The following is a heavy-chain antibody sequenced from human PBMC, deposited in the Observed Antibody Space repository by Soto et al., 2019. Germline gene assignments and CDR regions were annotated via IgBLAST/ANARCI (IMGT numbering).Heavy chain of an antibody. CDR2: ISAYNSNT. Sequence: ASVKVSCKASGYTFTSYGISWVRQAPGQGLEWMGWISAYNSNTNYAQKLQGRVTMTTDTSTSTAYMELRSLRSDDTAVYYCARDQGILTGYDYFDYWGQGTLVTVSS. CDR1: GYTFTSYG. J-gene: IGHJ4*02. CDR3: ARDQGILTGYDYFDY. D-gene: IGHD3-9*01. V-gene: IGHV1-18*04.